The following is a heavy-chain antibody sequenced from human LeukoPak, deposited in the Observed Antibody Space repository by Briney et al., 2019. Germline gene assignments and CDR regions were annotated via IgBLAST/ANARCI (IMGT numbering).Heavy chain of an antibody. D-gene: IGHD1-14*01. Sequence: SGGSLRLSCAASGFTLSGHWMSWVRHAPGKGLEWVANINQGGSDKYYVDSVKGRFTISRDNANNLLYLQMNSLRGEDTAVYYCTRDRSRAEDDWGQGTLVTVSS. CDR1: GFTLSGHW. CDR2: INQGGSDK. V-gene: IGHV3-7*01. J-gene: IGHJ4*02. CDR3: TRDRSRAEDD.